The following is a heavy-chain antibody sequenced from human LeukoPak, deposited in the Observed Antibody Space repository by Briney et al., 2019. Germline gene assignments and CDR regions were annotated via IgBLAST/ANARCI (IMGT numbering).Heavy chain of an antibody. J-gene: IGHJ4*02. CDR2: ICCGGGST. D-gene: IGHD6-13*01. Sequence: GRSLRLSCAASRFTFSSYAMRWVRQAPGKGLEWVAVICCGGGSTYYADSVKGRFTISRDNSKNTLYLQMNSLRAEDTAVYYCAKESAAGTSTPNDYWGQGTLVTVSS. CDR1: RFTFSSYA. CDR3: AKESAAGTSTPNDY. V-gene: IGHV3-23*01.